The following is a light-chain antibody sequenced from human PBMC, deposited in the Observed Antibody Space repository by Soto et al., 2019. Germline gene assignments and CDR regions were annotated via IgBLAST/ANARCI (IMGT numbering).Light chain of an antibody. CDR3: HSYDNSLSGWV. J-gene: IGLJ3*02. V-gene: IGLV1-40*01. CDR2: RNN. CDR1: SSNIGADYG. Sequence: QSVLTQPPSVSGAPGQRDTISCTGSSSNIGADYGVHWYQQLPGTAPKLLIYRNNNRPPGVPDRFSGSKSGTSASLAITGLQAEDEADYYCHSYDNSLSGWVFGGGTKVTVL.